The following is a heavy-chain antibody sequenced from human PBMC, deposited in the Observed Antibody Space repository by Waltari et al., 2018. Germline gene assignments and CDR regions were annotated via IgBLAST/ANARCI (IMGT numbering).Heavy chain of an antibody. CDR3: ARGKQLFDC. J-gene: IGHJ4*02. Sequence: EVQLVQSGAEVRKPGASLKISCKGSGFNFATNWIAWVRQMPGKGLEWMGVIYPGDSDIRYSPSFQGHVTISADKSINTAYLQWSSLKASDTSFYFCARGKQLFDCWGQGTLVTVSS. D-gene: IGHD1-1*01. V-gene: IGHV5-51*01. CDR1: GFNFATNW. CDR2: IYPGDSDI.